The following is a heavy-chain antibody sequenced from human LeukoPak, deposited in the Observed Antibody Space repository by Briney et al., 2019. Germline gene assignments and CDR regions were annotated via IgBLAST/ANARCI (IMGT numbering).Heavy chain of an antibody. CDR2: IRAYNGNT. J-gene: IGHJ6*03. CDR3: ATVTGYSSRKLVYYYYMDG. Sequence: ASVKASCKASGYTFTSYGISWVRQAPGQGLEWMGWIRAYNGNTNYAKKLQGRVTMTTATSTSTAYMELSSLRSEDTAVYYCATVTGYSSRKLVYYYYMDGWGKGTTVTVSS. V-gene: IGHV1-18*01. CDR1: GYTFTSYG. D-gene: IGHD6-13*01.